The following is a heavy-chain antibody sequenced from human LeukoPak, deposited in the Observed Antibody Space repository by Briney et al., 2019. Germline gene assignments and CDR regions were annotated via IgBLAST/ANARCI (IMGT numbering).Heavy chain of an antibody. CDR1: GFTFSDYW. Sequence: GGSLRLSCAASGFTFSDYWMSWVRQAPGKGLEWVANIKSDESERFYLDSVKGRFTISRDNSKNTLYLQMNSLRAEDTAVYYCAKDYYGSGSYLFFDYWGQGTLVTVSS. V-gene: IGHV3-7*03. CDR3: AKDYYGSGSYLFFDY. J-gene: IGHJ4*02. CDR2: IKSDESER. D-gene: IGHD3-10*01.